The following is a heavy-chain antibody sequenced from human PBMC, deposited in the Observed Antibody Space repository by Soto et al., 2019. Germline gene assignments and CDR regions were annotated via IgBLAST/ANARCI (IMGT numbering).Heavy chain of an antibody. CDR3: GTSSRKDYHFAMDV. CDR1: GFSVSSSD. D-gene: IGHD6-6*01. V-gene: IGHV3-53*01. CDR2: IYSGGST. Sequence: GGSLRLSGAASGFSVSSSDMSWVRQVPGEGLEWVSVIYSGGSTHDADYVKGRFSVSRDTSKNTVDLQMNSLRVDDTAVYYCGTSSRKDYHFAMDVWGQGTAVTVSS. J-gene: IGHJ6*02.